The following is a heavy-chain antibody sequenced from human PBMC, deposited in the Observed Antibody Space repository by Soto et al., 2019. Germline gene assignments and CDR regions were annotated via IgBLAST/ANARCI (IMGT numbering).Heavy chain of an antibody. CDR2: ISSTTNYI. CDR1: GFTFTRYS. CDR3: SRESEDLTSNFDY. Sequence: EVQLVESGGGLVKPGGSLRLSCAASGFTFTRYSMTWVRQAPGKGLEWVSSISSTTNYIYYGDSMKGRFTISRDNAKNSLYLEMNRLRAEDTALYYCSRESEDLTSNFDYWGQGTLVTVSS. V-gene: IGHV3-21*06. J-gene: IGHJ4*02.